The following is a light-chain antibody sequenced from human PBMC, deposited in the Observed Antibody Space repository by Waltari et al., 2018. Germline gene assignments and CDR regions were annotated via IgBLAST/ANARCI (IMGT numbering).Light chain of an antibody. J-gene: IGKJ1*01. CDR1: QSVLYSSSNKSY. CDR3: HQYYSTPWT. CDR2: WAS. V-gene: IGKV4-1*01. Sequence: DIVMTQSPDSLAVSLGERATINCKSSQSVLYSSSNKSYLTWYQQKPGQPPKLLVYWASTRESRVPDRFSGSGSGTDFTLTISSLQAEDVAVYYCHQYYSTPWTFGQGTKVEIK.